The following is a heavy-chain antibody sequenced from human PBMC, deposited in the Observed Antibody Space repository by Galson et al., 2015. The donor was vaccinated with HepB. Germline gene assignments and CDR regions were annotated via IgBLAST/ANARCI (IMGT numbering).Heavy chain of an antibody. V-gene: IGHV7-4-1*02. J-gene: IGHJ3*02. D-gene: IGHD6-13*01. CDR3: ARVGGSRADAFDI. CDR2: INTNTGNP. CDR1: GYTFINYA. Sequence: SVKVSCKASGYTFINYAMNWVRQAPGQGLEWMGWINTNTGNPTYTQGFTGRFVFSLDTSVSTAYLQISSLKAEDTAVYYCARVGGSRADAFDIWGQGTMVTVSS.